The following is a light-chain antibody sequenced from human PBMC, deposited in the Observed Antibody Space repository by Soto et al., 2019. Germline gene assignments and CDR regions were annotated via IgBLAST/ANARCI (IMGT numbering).Light chain of an antibody. Sequence: EIQMTQSPSSISASFVYRFTITCRASQPISSWLAWYQQVPGQAPYLLIYPASTLQSGVPSRFSGSGSGTDFTLTINSLQPEDFATYYCQQGYNFPRAFGQGTKVDIK. CDR1: QPISSW. V-gene: IGKV1-12*01. CDR2: PAS. CDR3: QQGYNFPRA. J-gene: IGKJ1*01.